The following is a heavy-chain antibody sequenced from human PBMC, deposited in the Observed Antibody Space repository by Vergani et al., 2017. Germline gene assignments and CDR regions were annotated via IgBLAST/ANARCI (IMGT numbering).Heavy chain of an antibody. CDR3: AEVVEDY. J-gene: IGHJ4*02. V-gene: IGHV3-74*01. CDR2: INSDGSST. D-gene: IGHD3-22*01. CDR1: GFTFSSYW. Sequence: EVPLVESGGGLVHPGWSLSLSCAASGFTFSSYWMHWVRQAPGKGLVWVSRINSDGSSTSYSYSVKGRFTISRDNAKNTLYLQMNSLRAEDTAVYYCAEVVEDYWGQGTLVTVSS.